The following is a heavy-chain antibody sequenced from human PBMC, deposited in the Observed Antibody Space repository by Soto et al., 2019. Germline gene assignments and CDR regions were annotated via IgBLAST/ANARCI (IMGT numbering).Heavy chain of an antibody. J-gene: IGHJ6*02. CDR1: GGSVSSGSYY. Sequence: ASETLSLTCTVSGGSVSSGSYYWSWIRQPPGKGLEWIGYIYYSGSTNYNPSLKSRVTISVDTSKNQFSLKLSSVTAADTAVYYCASGVVVAATRSYYYYGMDVWGQGTTVTVSS. CDR2: IYYSGST. D-gene: IGHD2-15*01. CDR3: ASGVVVAATRSYYYYGMDV. V-gene: IGHV4-61*01.